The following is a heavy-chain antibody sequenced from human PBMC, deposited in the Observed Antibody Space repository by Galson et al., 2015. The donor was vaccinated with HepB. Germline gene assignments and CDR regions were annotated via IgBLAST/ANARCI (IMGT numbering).Heavy chain of an antibody. D-gene: IGHD3-22*01. CDR2: INPSGGST. V-gene: IGHV1-46*01. CDR1: GYTFTSYY. J-gene: IGHJ2*01. Sequence: SVKVSCKASGYTFTSYYMHWVRQAPGQGLEWMGIINPSGGSTSYAQKFQGRVTMTRDTSTSTVYMELSSLRSEDTAVYYCARTPPLGYYYDSSGYYPLGYFDLWGRGTLVTVSS. CDR3: ARTPPLGYYYDSSGYYPLGYFDL.